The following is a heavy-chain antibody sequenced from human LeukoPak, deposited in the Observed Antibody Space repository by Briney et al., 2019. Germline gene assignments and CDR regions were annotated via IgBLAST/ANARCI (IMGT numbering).Heavy chain of an antibody. CDR1: GFTFSSYA. J-gene: IGHJ4*02. V-gene: IGHV3-30-3*01. CDR2: ISYDGSNK. CDR3: ASEVAGFLDY. Sequence: GGSLRLSCAASGFTFSSYAMHWVRQAPGKGLEWVAVISYDGSNKYYADSVKGRFTISRDNSKNTLYLQMNSLRAEDTAVYYCASEVAGFLDYWGQGTLVTVSS. D-gene: IGHD6-19*01.